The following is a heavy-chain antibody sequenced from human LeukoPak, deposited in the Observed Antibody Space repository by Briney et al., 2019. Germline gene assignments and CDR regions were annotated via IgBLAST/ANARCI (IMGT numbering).Heavy chain of an antibody. D-gene: IGHD3-9*01. CDR1: GFTFSSYW. CDR3: AKQGRDWLRDYYYYMDV. CDR2: INTDGSET. J-gene: IGHJ6*03. V-gene: IGHV3-74*03. Sequence: SGGYLRLSCEASGFTFSSYWMHWVRQVPGKGLMWVSRINTDGSETTYADSVKGRFTISRDNAKSTLYLQVSSLRADDTAIYYCAKQGRDWLRDYYYYMDVWGKGTTVTISS.